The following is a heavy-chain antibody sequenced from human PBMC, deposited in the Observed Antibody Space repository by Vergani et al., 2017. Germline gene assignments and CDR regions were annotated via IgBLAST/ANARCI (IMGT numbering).Heavy chain of an antibody. D-gene: IGHD2-8*01. CDR3: ARDNGAASGPKWFDP. V-gene: IGHV4-4*02. CDR2: IYHSGST. J-gene: IGHJ5*02. CDR1: GGSISSSNW. Sequence: QVQLQESGPGLVKPSGTLSLTCAVSGGSISSSNWWSWVRQPPGKGLEWIGEIYHSGSTNYNPSLKSRVTISVDKSKNQFSLKPSSVTAADTAVYYCARDNGAASGPKWFDPWGQGTLVTVSS.